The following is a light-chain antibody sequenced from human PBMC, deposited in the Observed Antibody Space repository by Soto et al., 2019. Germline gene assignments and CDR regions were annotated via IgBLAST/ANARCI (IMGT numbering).Light chain of an antibody. V-gene: IGKV3-15*01. CDR2: GAS. Sequence: EIVMTQSPATLSVSPGERATVSCRASQFVGSNLAWYQQKPGQAPRLLIYGASTRATGIPARFSGSGSGTEFTLTSSRLEPEDFAVYYCQQYATSPFTFGPGTKVDIK. CDR1: QFVGSN. CDR3: QQYATSPFT. J-gene: IGKJ3*01.